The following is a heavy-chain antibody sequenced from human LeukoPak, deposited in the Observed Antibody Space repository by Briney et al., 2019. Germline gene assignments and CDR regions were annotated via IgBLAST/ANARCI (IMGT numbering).Heavy chain of an antibody. Sequence: PGGSLRLSCAASGFXFNKYWIHWVRQAPGKGLVWVSHINGDGSSTIYADSVKGRFTISRDNAKSTLYLQMNSLRAEDTAVYYCARDGYYDSSGYYYDYWGPGTLVTVSS. J-gene: IGHJ4*02. V-gene: IGHV3-74*01. D-gene: IGHD3-22*01. CDR3: ARDGYYDSSGYYYDY. CDR2: INGDGSST. CDR1: GFXFNKYW.